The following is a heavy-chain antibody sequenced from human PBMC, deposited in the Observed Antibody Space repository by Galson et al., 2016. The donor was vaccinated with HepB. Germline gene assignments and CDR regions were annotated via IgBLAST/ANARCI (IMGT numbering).Heavy chain of an antibody. D-gene: IGHD3-16*01. CDR1: GFAVNTIY. V-gene: IGHV3-66*01. Sequence: SLRLSCAASGFAVNTIYMSWVRQAPQKGLEWVSVTWPGGRTDYADPVEGRFTVSRDTSKNTLFLQMNAMRGEDTAVYYCAKDRQGESRFDVSASPDFWGRGTLVTVSS. J-gene: IGHJ4*02. CDR2: TWPGGRT. CDR3: AKDRQGESRFDVSASPDF.